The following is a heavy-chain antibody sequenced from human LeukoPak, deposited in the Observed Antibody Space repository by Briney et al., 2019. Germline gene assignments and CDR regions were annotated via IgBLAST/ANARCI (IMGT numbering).Heavy chain of an antibody. CDR3: ARALAATGPTFDY. V-gene: IGHV1-2*02. D-gene: IGHD2-15*01. CDR1: RYTLTGYF. CDR2: INPNSGGT. J-gene: IGHJ4*02. Sequence: ASVKDSRMASRYTLTGYFMHWVRQAPGQGLEWMGWINPNSGGTNYAQKFQGRVTMARDTSISTAYMELSRLRSDDTAVYYCARALAATGPTFDYWGQGTLVTVSS.